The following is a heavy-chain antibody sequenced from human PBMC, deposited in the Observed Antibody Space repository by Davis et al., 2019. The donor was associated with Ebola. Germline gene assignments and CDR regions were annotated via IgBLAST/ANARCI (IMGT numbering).Heavy chain of an antibody. V-gene: IGHV2-5*02. Sequence: SGPTLVKPTQTLTLTCTFSGFSLGTSAVGVGWIRQAPGKALEWLALIYWDDDRRYSPSLMSRLTISRDTSKNQVVLTVTNMDPVDTATYYCAHWSARHDLDVWGRGTTVTVSS. J-gene: IGHJ6*04. CDR3: AHWSARHDLDV. D-gene: IGHD3-3*01. CDR1: GFSLGTSAVG. CDR2: IYWDDDR.